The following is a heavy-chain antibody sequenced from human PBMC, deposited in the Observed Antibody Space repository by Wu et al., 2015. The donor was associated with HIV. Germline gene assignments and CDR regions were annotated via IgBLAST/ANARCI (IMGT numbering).Heavy chain of an antibody. CDR1: GYTFTSYG. V-gene: IGHV1-18*01. D-gene: IGHD5-24*01. CDR2: ISAYNGNT. Sequence: QVQLVQSGAEVKKPGASVKVSCKASGYTFTSYGISWVRQAPGQGLEWMGWISAYNGNTNYAQKLQGRVTMTTDTSTSTAYMLLRSLRSDDTAVYYCARDPVGDGYKSYYYYVWTSWAEGTTVTVSS. J-gene: IGHJ6*02. CDR3: ARDPVGDGYKSYYYYVWTS.